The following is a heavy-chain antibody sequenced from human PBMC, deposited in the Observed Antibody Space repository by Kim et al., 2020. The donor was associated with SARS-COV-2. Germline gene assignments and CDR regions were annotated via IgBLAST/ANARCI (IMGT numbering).Heavy chain of an antibody. J-gene: IGHJ4*02. V-gene: IGHV3-33*01. Sequence: ADTVQCRFTISSDDSKKTLYLQMNNLRAEDTTVYFCAIDRIHPRGGFDYWGQGTMVIVSS. CDR3: AIDRIHPRGGFDY. D-gene: IGHD3-10*01.